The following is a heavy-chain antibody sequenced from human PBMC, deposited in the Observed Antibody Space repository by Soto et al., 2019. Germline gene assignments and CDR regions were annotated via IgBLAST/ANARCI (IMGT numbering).Heavy chain of an antibody. CDR1: GGSINNHY. J-gene: IGHJ4*02. Sequence: SETLSLTCTVSGGSINNHYWSWIRQPPGKGLEWLGYVYYNGITNYNPSLKSRVTMSVDTSKNQVVLTMTNMDPVDTATYYCAHSFSGWAPDYWGQGTLVTVSS. CDR2: VYYNGIT. V-gene: IGHV4-59*11. D-gene: IGHD6-19*01. CDR3: AHSFSGWAPDY.